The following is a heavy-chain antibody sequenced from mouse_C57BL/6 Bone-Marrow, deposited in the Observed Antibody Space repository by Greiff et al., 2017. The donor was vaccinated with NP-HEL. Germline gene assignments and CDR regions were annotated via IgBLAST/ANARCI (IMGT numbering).Heavy chain of an antibody. CDR3: ARGNFAY. D-gene: IGHD2-1*01. J-gene: IGHJ3*01. CDR2: ISDGGSYT. Sequence: EVMLVESGGGLVKPGGSLKLSCAASGFTFSSYAMSWVRQTPDKRLEWVATISDGGSYTYYPDNVKGRFTISRDNAKNNLYLQMSHLKSEDTAMYYCARGNFAYWGQGTLVTVSA. CDR1: GFTFSSYA. V-gene: IGHV5-4*03.